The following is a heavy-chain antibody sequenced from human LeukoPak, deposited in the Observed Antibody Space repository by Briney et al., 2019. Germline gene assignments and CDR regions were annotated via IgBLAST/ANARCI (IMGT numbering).Heavy chain of an antibody. CDR2: IWYDGGKT. V-gene: IGHV3-33*01. J-gene: IGHJ4*02. D-gene: IGHD5-18*01. CDR3: ARAVGYDASTETAMDGLDY. CDR1: GFIFRRNG. Sequence: GGSLRLSCAASGFIFRRNGMHWVRQVPGKGLEWVALIWYDGGKTYYADSVKGRFTISRDNSRNTLFLQMNSLRAEDTAVYYCARAVGYDASTETAMDGLDYWGQGTLVTVSS.